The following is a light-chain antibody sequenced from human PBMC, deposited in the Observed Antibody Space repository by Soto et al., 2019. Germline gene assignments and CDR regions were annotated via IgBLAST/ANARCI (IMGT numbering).Light chain of an antibody. Sequence: QSVLTQPPSVSGAPGQRVTISCTGSSSNIGAGYDVHWYQQLPGTAPKLLIYGNSNRPSGVPDRFSCSKSGTSASLAITGLQAEDEADYYCQSYDSSMSGDVFGTGTKVTVL. J-gene: IGLJ1*01. CDR3: QSYDSSMSGDV. CDR2: GNS. V-gene: IGLV1-40*01. CDR1: SSNIGAGYD.